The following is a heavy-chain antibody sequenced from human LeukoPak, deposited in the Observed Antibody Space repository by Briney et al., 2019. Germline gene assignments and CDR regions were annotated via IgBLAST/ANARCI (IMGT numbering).Heavy chain of an antibody. Sequence: SETLSLTCTVSGGSISSYYWSWIRQPPGKGLEWIGYIYYSGSTNYNPSLKSRVTISVDTSKNQFSLKLSSVTAADTAVYYCARDAGTRIYDYWGRGTLVTVSS. CDR1: GGSISSYY. J-gene: IGHJ4*02. CDR3: ARDAGTRIYDY. D-gene: IGHD1-7*01. V-gene: IGHV4-59*01. CDR2: IYYSGST.